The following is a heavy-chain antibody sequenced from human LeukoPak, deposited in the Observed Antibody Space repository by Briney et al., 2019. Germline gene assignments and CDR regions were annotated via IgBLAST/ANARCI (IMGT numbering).Heavy chain of an antibody. D-gene: IGHD2-2*01. CDR3: ARDGVGTVLSSRSWFDP. CDR1: GFTFSSYA. CDR2: KSYDGSNK. V-gene: IGHV3-30-3*01. Sequence: GGSLRLSCAASGFTFSSYAMHRVRRAPGKGLEWVVVKSYDGSNKHYADSVKGRFSISRDNSKNTLYLQMNSLRAEDTAVYYCARDGVGTVLSSRSWFDPWGQGTLVTVSS. J-gene: IGHJ5*02.